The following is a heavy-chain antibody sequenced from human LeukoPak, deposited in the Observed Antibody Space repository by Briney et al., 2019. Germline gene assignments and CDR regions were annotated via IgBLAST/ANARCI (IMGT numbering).Heavy chain of an antibody. CDR2: FDPEDGET. V-gene: IGHV1-24*01. Sequence: ASVKVSCKAPGYTPTRLSIHWVRQPSGKGLEWMGAFDPEDGETIYAQEFQGRATMTADTSADTAYMELSSLTSDDTAVYYCVTDPYTTTDDNNFEPQGAYWGQGTLVTVSS. D-gene: IGHD5-24*01. CDR1: GYTPTRLS. J-gene: IGHJ4*02. CDR3: VTDPYTTTDDNNFEPQGAY.